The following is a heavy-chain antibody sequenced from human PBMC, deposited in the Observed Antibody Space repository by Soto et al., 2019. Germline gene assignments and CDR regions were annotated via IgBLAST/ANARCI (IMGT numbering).Heavy chain of an antibody. CDR3: ARRDSPPHYRY. CDR2: IYYSGST. J-gene: IGHJ4*02. V-gene: IGHV4-39*01. CDR1: GGSISSSSYY. Sequence: QLQLQESGPGLVKPSETLSLTCTVSGGSISSSSYYWGWIRQPPGKGLEWIGSIYYSGSTYYNPSLKCRGTISVDTSKNQFSLKLSSVTAADTAVYYCARRDSPPHYRYWGQGTLVTVSS. D-gene: IGHD3-16*02.